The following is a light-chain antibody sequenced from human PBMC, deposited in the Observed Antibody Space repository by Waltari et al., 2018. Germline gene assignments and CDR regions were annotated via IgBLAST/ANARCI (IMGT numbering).Light chain of an antibody. CDR3: HQSYTLPRT. CDR2: YAS. V-gene: IGKV6-21*01. J-gene: IGKJ1*01. Sequence: EIVLTQSPNFQSVTPKEKVTITCRASQSIGTSIHWYQQKPDQSPKLLIKYASQSCSGVPSRFSGSGSGTDFTLTINSLEAEDAATYYCHQSYTLPRTFGQGTKVEIK. CDR1: QSIGTS.